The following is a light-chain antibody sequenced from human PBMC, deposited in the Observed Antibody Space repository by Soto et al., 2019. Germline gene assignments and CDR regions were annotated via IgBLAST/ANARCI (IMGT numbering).Light chain of an antibody. CDR2: ATS. CDR3: QQASSLPYT. V-gene: IGKV1-12*01. J-gene: IGKJ2*01. Sequence: DLQMTQSPSSVSASVEDRVTITCRASQDISRWLAWYKQKPGRAPTFLIYATSNLQSGVPSRFSGSGSGTDFTLTITSLQPDDFASYYCQQASSLPYTFGQGTKLEMK. CDR1: QDISRW.